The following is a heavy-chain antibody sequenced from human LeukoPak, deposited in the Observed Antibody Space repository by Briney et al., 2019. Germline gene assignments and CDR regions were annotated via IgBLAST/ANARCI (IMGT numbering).Heavy chain of an antibody. Sequence: GESLKISCKGSGYSFTSYWIGWVRQMPGKGLEWMGIIYPGDSDTRYSPSFQGQVTISADKSISTAYLQWSSLKASDTAMYYCARLGGALRYFDWLSRKDAFDIWGQGTMVTVSS. CDR3: ARLGGALRYFDWLSRKDAFDI. CDR2: IYPGDSDT. CDR1: GYSFTSYW. D-gene: IGHD3-9*01. J-gene: IGHJ3*02. V-gene: IGHV5-51*01.